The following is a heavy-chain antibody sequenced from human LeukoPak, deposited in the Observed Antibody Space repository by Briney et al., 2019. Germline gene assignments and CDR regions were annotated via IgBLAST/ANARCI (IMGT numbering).Heavy chain of an antibody. V-gene: IGHV3-30*02. Sequence: GGSLSLSCAASGFTFNNYGMHWVRQAPGKGLEWVASIRYDGANKYCADSVKGRFTISRDNSKSTLYLQMNSLSAEDTALFYCAKDWGMFTGYANSFDYWGQGTLVSVSS. CDR1: GFTFNNYG. CDR2: IRYDGANK. J-gene: IGHJ4*02. D-gene: IGHD3-16*01. CDR3: AKDWGMFTGYANSFDY.